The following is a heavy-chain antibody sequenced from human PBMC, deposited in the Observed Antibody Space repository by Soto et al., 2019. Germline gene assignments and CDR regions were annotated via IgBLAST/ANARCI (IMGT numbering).Heavy chain of an antibody. CDR1: GGSISSGDYY. Sequence: SETLSLTCTVSGGSISSGDYYWSWIRQPPGKGLEWIGYIYYSGSTYYNPSLKSRVTISVDTSKNQFSLKLSSVTAADTAVYYCARDVPQCSSTSCHSHYFYYWGQGTLVPVSS. D-gene: IGHD2-2*02. CDR3: ARDVPQCSSTSCHSHYFYY. CDR2: IYYSGST. J-gene: IGHJ4*02. V-gene: IGHV4-30-4*02.